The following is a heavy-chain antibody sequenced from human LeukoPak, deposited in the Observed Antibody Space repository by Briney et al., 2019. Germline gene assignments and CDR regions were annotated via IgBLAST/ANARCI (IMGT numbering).Heavy chain of an antibody. CDR1: GFTFDDYA. J-gene: IGHJ4*02. Sequence: GGSLRLSCAASGFTFDDYAMHWVRQAPGKGLEWVSLISGDGRSTYYADSVKGRFTISRGNSKNSLYPQMNSLRTEDTALYYCAKESRSSGWYFPFDYWGQGTLVTVSS. CDR3: AKESRSSGWYFPFDY. D-gene: IGHD6-19*01. CDR2: ISGDGRST. V-gene: IGHV3-43*02.